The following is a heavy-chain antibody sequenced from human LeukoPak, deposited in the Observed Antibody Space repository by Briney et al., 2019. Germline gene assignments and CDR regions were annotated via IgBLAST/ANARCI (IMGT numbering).Heavy chain of an antibody. Sequence: KPGGSLRLSCAASGFTLSSYSMNWVRQAPGKGPEWVSSISSSSSYIYYADSVKGRFTISRDNAKNSLYLQMNSLRAEDTAVYYCARDAYSERDFDYWGQGTLVTVSS. J-gene: IGHJ4*02. CDR2: ISSSSSYI. V-gene: IGHV3-21*01. D-gene: IGHD1-1*01. CDR1: GFTLSSYS. CDR3: ARDAYSERDFDY.